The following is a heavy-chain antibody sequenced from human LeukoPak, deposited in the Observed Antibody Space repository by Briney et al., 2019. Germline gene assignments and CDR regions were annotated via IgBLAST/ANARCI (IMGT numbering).Heavy chain of an antibody. Sequence: GGSLRLSCAASGFAFSSYGMHWVRQAPGKGLEWVSVIWYDGSNKYYADSVKGRFTISRDNSKNTLYLQMNSLRAEDTAVYYCAKDKSGMVRGVAPYFDYWGQGTLVTVSS. CDR2: IWYDGSNK. V-gene: IGHV3-33*06. CDR3: AKDKSGMVRGVAPYFDY. D-gene: IGHD3-10*01. J-gene: IGHJ4*02. CDR1: GFAFSSYG.